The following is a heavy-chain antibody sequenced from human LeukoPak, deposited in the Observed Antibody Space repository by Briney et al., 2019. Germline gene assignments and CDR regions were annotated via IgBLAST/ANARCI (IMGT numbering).Heavy chain of an antibody. D-gene: IGHD6-19*01. CDR3: ARHSRIPVSGLWGQAYYYYMDV. CDR2: IYYSGST. CDR1: GGSISSGGYS. J-gene: IGHJ6*03. V-gene: IGHV4-30-4*07. Sequence: SETLSLTCAVSGGSISSGGYSWSWIRQPPGKGLEWIGYIYYSGSTYYNPSLKSRVTISVDTSMNQFSLKLNSVTAADTALYYCARHSRIPVSGLWGQAYYYYMDVWGKGTTVTISS.